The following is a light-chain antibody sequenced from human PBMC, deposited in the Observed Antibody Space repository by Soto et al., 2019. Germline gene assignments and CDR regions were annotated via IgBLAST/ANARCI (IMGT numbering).Light chain of an antibody. CDR1: QSITTF. J-gene: IGKJ2*01. CDR3: QQTYSTPYT. V-gene: IGKV1-39*01. Sequence: DIQMTQSPSSLSASVGGRVTITCRTSQSITTFLSWYQQKPGKAPKLLIYAASSLQSGVSSRFSGSGSGTDFTLTISSLQPEDFATYFCQQTYSTPYTFVQGTKLEIK. CDR2: AAS.